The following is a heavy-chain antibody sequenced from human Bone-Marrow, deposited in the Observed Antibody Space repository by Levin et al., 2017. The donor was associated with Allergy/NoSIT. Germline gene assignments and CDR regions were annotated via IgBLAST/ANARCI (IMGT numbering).Heavy chain of an antibody. CDR1: GFTFSSYS. V-gene: IGHV3-21*01. Sequence: PGGSLRLSCAASGFTFSSYSMNWVRQAPGKGLEWVSSISSSSSYIYYADSVKGRFTISRDNAKNSLYLQMNSLRAEDTAVYYCARDWGGSGYYNEGTSYYYGMDVWGQGTTVTVSS. CDR2: ISSSSSYI. J-gene: IGHJ6*02. D-gene: IGHD3-22*01. CDR3: ARDWGGSGYYNEGTSYYYGMDV.